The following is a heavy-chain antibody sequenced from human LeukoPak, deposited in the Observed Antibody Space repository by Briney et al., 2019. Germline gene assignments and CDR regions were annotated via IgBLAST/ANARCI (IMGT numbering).Heavy chain of an antibody. CDR1: GGTFSSYA. J-gene: IGHJ3*02. CDR2: IIPIFGTA. Sequence: ASVKVSCKASGGTFSSYAISWVRQAPGQGLEWVGGIIPIFGTATYAQKFQGRVTITAAESTSTAYMELSSLRSEDTAVYYCARLPLIDVWFGESGAFDIWGQGTMVTVSS. CDR3: ARLPLIDVWFGESGAFDI. V-gene: IGHV1-69*13. D-gene: IGHD3-10*01.